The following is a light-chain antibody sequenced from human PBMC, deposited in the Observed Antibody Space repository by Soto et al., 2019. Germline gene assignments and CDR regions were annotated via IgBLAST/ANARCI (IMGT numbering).Light chain of an antibody. CDR3: SSYTSRSTLGV. CDR2: EVS. CDR1: NSDVDGYNY. J-gene: IGLJ1*01. Sequence: QSALTQPASVSGSPGQSITISCTGTNSDVDGYNYVSWYQQHPGKAPKLMIYEVSNRPSGVSNRFSGSKSGNTASLTISGLQAEDEADYYCSSYTSRSTLGVFGTGTKVTVL. V-gene: IGLV2-14*01.